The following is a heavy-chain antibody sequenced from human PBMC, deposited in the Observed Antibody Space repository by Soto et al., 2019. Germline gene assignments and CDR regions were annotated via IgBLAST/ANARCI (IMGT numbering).Heavy chain of an antibody. CDR2: VYYTGST. Sequence: SETLSLTCTVSGASIRSTDYYWSWIRQAPGKGLEWIGYVYYTGSTYYNPSLMSRLTISVDTSKNQFSLKLTSVTAAETAVYYCVRTAREGAVAPHWFDRWGQGPRSPSPQ. D-gene: IGHD2-21*02. V-gene: IGHV4-30-4*01. CDR1: GASIRSTDYY. J-gene: IGHJ5*02. CDR3: VRTAREGAVAPHWFDR.